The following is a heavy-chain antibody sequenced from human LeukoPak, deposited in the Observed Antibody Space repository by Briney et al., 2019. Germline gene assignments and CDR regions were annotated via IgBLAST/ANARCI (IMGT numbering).Heavy chain of an antibody. D-gene: IGHD3-10*01. V-gene: IGHV4-61*02. CDR3: ARDGFGDTMVRGVISDAFDI. CDR1: GGSISSGSYY. J-gene: IGHJ3*02. Sequence: PSDTLSLTCTVSGGSISSGSYYWSWIRQPAGKGLEWIGRIYTSWSTNYNPSLKSRVTISVDTYKNQFSLKLTSVTAPDTALYYCARDGFGDTMVRGVISDAFDIWGQGTMVTVSS. CDR2: IYTSWST.